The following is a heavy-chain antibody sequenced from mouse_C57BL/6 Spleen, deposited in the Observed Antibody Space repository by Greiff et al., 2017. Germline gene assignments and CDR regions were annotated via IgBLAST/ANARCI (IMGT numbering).Heavy chain of an antibody. CDR2: INPNNGGT. V-gene: IGHV1-26*01. D-gene: IGHD3-2*02. J-gene: IGHJ2*01. Sequence: EVKLMESGPELVKPGASVKISCKASGYTFTDYYMNWVKQSHGKSLEWIGDINPNNGGTSYNQKFKGKATLTVDKSSSTAYMELRSLTSEDSAVYYCARDSSGYNYWGQGTTLTVSS. CDR1: GYTFTDYY. CDR3: ARDSSGYNY.